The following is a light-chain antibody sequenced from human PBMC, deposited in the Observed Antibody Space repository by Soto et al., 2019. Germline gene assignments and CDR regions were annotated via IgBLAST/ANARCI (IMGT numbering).Light chain of an antibody. J-gene: IGLJ1*01. CDR1: SSNIGASYD. CDR2: GNN. CDR3: QSYDSSLSGYV. V-gene: IGLV1-40*01. Sequence: QLVLTQPPSVSGAPGQWVTISCTGSSSNIGASYDVYWYQQLPGTAPKLLIYGNNNRPSGVPDRFSGSKSGTSASLAITGLQSQDEADYYCQSYDSSLSGYVFGTGTKLTVL.